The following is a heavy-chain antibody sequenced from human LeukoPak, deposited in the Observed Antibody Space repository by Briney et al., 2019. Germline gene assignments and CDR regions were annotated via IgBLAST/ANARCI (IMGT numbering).Heavy chain of an antibody. CDR2: ISGNGDYT. D-gene: IGHD6-13*01. Sequence: GGSLRLSCAASGFTFSSYAMSWVRQAPGKGLEWVSTISGNGDYTYYADSVRGRFTVSRDNSKNTLYLQMNSLRADDTAVYYCAKRGIAAAASFDYWGQGTLVSVSS. CDR1: GFTFSSYA. J-gene: IGHJ4*02. V-gene: IGHV3-23*01. CDR3: AKRGIAAAASFDY.